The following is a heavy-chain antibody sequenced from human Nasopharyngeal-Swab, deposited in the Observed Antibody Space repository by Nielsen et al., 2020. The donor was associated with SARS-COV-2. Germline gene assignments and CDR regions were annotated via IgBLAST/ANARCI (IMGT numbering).Heavy chain of an antibody. V-gene: IGHV1-69*13. J-gene: IGHJ4*02. CDR3: ARDVHGGSWVFDY. D-gene: IGHD2-15*01. Sequence: SVKVSCKASGGSFSTYAFSWARQAPGQGLEWMGGIIPSFSRGNYAQKFQDRVTITADEATSTAYMELSSLRSADTAVYYGARDVHGGSWVFDYWGQGTLVTVSS. CDR2: IIPSFSRG. CDR1: GGSFSTYA.